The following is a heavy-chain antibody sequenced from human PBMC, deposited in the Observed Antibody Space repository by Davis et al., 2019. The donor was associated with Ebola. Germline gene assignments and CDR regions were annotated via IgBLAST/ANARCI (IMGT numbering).Heavy chain of an antibody. D-gene: IGHD4-17*01. CDR2: IYYSGST. CDR3: ATMTTVTRSQPH. J-gene: IGHJ4*02. Sequence: PSETLSLTCTVSGGSISSHYWSWIRQPPGKGLEWIGYIYYSGSTYYNPSLKSRVTISVDTSKNQFSLKLSSVTAADTAVYYCATMTTVTRSQPHWGQGTLVTVSS. CDR1: GGSISSHY. V-gene: IGHV4-59*11.